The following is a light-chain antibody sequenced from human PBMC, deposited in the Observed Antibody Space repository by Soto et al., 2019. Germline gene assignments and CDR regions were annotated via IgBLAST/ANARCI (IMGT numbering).Light chain of an antibody. J-gene: IGKJ4*01. CDR2: NAS. Sequence: EIFRTHPPGTLSVSPGERATLYCRASQSGSLNLAWYQQKPGQSPRLLIYNASPRATGFPARFSGTESGTEFTLTISSLQSEDSAVYYCQQADSWPFSFGGGTKVDIK. CDR3: QQADSWPFS. CDR1: QSGSLN. V-gene: IGKV3-15*01.